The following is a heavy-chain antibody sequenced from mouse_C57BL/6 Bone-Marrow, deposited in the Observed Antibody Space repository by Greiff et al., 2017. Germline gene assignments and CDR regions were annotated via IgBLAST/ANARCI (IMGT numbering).Heavy chain of an antibody. D-gene: IGHD1-1*01. CDR2: ISYAGSN. CDR3: ARVTTVVARYAMDY. Sequence: EVKLQESGPGLVKPSQSLSLTCSVTGYSITSGYYWNWIRQFPGNKLEWMGYISYAGSNNYNPSLKNRISITRDTSKNQFFLKLNSVTTEDTATYYCARVTTVVARYAMDYGGQGTSVTVSS. J-gene: IGHJ4*01. CDR1: GYSITSGYY. V-gene: IGHV3-6*01.